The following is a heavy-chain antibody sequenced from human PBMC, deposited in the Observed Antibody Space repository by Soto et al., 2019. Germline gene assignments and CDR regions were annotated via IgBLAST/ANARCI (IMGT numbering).Heavy chain of an antibody. CDR3: ARDNGVAGDAFEI. J-gene: IGHJ3*02. V-gene: IGHV4-59*01. Sequence: QVQLQESGPGLVKPSETLSLTCTVSGGSISSYYWSWIRQPPGKGLEWIGYSYYSGSTNYNPSLKRRVTISVDTSKNQFSLKLSSVTAAETAVYYCARDNGVAGDAFEIWGQGTMVTVSS. CDR1: GGSISSYY. CDR2: SYYSGST. D-gene: IGHD6-19*01.